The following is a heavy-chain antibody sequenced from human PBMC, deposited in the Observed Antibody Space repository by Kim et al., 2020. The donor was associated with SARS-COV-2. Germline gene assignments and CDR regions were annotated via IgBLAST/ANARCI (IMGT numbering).Heavy chain of an antibody. V-gene: IGHV3-21*01. CDR2: ISSSSSYI. Sequence: GGSLRLSCAASGFTFSSYSMNWVRQAPGKGLEWVSSISSSSSYIYYADSVKGRFTISRDNAKNSLYLQMNSLRAEDTAVYYCATVVPAAMSRSDIWGQGTMVTVSS. J-gene: IGHJ3*02. CDR1: GFTFSSYS. D-gene: IGHD2-2*01. CDR3: ATVVPAAMSRSDI.